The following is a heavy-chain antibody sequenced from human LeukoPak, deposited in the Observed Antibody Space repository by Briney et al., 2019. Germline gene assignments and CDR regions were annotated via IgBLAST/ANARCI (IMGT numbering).Heavy chain of an antibody. D-gene: IGHD3-3*01. J-gene: IGHJ4*02. CDR2: IYYSGST. CDR3: ASAAGITFFRN. Sequence: PSETLSLTCTVSGGSISSYYWSWIRQPPGKGLEWIGYIYYSGSTNYNPSLKSRVTISVDTSKNQFSLKLSSVTAADTAVYCCASAAGITFFRNWGQGTLVTVSS. CDR1: GGSISSYY. V-gene: IGHV4-59*01.